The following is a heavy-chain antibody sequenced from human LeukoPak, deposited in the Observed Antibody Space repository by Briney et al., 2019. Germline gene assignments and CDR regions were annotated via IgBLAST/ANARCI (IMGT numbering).Heavy chain of an antibody. V-gene: IGHV4-59*01. J-gene: IGHJ6*02. D-gene: IGHD1-26*01. CDR2: IYYSGST. CDR3: ARDGNGMDV. CDR1: GGSISSYY. Sequence: SETLSLTCTVSGGSISSYYWSWIRQPPGKGLEWIGYIYYSGSTNYHPSLKSRVTISVDTSKNQFPLKLSSVTAADTAVYYCARDGNGMDVWGQGTTVTVSS.